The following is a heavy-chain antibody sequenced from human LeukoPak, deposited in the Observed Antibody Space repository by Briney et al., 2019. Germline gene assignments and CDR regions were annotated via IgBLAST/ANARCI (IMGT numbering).Heavy chain of an antibody. Sequence: PSETLSLTCAVYGGSFSSYYWSWIRQPPGKGLEWIGEINHSGSTNYNPSLKSRVTISVDTSKNQFSLKLSSVTAADTAVYYCARLTASSGYYYVKGFGYFDYWGQGTLVTVSS. CDR1: GGSFSSYY. D-gene: IGHD3-22*01. CDR2: INHSGST. CDR3: ARLTASSGYYYVKGFGYFDY. J-gene: IGHJ4*02. V-gene: IGHV4-34*01.